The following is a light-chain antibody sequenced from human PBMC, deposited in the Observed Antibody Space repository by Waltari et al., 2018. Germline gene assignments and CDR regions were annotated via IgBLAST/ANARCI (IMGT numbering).Light chain of an antibody. J-gene: IGKJ1*01. Sequence: EIVLTQSPGTLSLSPGERATLSCRASQSVSSSYLAWYQQKPGQAPRRLLGGASSRADGSPEMLSGRGSGTDFTVTISRLEPEDVAVYYCQQYGSSPLTFGQGTKVEIK. V-gene: IGKV3-20*01. CDR2: GAS. CDR1: QSVSSSY. CDR3: QQYGSSPLT.